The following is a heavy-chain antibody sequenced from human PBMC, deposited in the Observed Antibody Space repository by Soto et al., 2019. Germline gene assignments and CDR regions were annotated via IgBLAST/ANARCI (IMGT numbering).Heavy chain of an antibody. CDR3: ARAPQQLAVDY. CDR1: CGSIISSSYY. J-gene: IGHJ4*02. Sequence: SETLSLTCTFSCGSIISSSYYWGWIRQPPGKGLEWIGSIYYSGSTYYNPSLKSRVTISVDTSKNQCSLKLSSVTAADTAVYYCARAPQQLAVDYWGQGTLVTVSS. D-gene: IGHD6-13*01. CDR2: IYYSGST. V-gene: IGHV4-39*01.